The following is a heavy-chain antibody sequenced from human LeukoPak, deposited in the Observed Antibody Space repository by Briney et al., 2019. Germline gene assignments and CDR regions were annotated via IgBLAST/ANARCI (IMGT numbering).Heavy chain of an antibody. D-gene: IGHD6-6*01. Sequence: GGSLRLSCAASGFTVSSNYMSWVRQSPGKGLEWVSVIYSGGSTYYADSVKGRFTISRDNSKNTLYLQMDSLRAEDTPVYYCASGDSTSSYYYYYYMDVWGKGTTVTVSS. CDR3: ASGDSTSSYYYYYYMDV. J-gene: IGHJ6*03. CDR2: IYSGGST. CDR1: GFTVSSNY. V-gene: IGHV3-53*01.